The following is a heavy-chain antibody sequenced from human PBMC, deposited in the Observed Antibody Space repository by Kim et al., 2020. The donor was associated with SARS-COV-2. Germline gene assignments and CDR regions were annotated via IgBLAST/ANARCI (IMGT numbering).Heavy chain of an antibody. CDR3: TRGPYRLNWFDP. J-gene: IGHJ5*02. D-gene: IGHD5-18*01. Sequence: RYSPSFQGQVTISADRSINTAFLQWRSLKASDSAIYYCTRGPYRLNWFDPWGQGTLVTVSS. V-gene: IGHV5-51*01.